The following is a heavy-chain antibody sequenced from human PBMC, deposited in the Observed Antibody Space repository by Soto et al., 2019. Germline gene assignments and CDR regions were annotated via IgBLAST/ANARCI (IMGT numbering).Heavy chain of an antibody. J-gene: IGHJ5*02. V-gene: IGHV4-59*08. CDR2: IYYSGTT. Sequence: SETLSLTCTVSGGSITNYYWSWIRQPPGKGLEWIGYIYYSGTTNYNPSLKSRATIKPDTSKNQFSLQLNSVTPEDSGVYYCARGPAILNPWGQGIQVTVSS. CDR1: GGSITNYY. CDR3: ARGPAILNP.